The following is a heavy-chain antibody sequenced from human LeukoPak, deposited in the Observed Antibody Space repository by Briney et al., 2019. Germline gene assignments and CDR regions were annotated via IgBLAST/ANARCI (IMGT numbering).Heavy chain of an antibody. J-gene: IGHJ4*02. V-gene: IGHV3-23*01. Sequence: GGSLRLSCVASGFTFSNYTMNWVRQAPGKGLEWVSAINGSGGSTYYADSVKGRFTISRDNSKNTLYLQMNSLRAEDTAVYYCARDDYGGNTGGGGIDYWGQGTLVTVSS. CDR3: ARDDYGGNTGGGGIDY. CDR2: INGSGGST. D-gene: IGHD4-23*01. CDR1: GFTFSNYT.